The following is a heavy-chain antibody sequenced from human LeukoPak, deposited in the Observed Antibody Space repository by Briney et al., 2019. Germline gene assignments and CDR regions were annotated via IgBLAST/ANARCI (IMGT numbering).Heavy chain of an antibody. CDR2: ISSSGSTI. D-gene: IGHD3-9*01. Sequence: GGSLRLSCAASGSAFSSYEMNWVRQAPGKGLEWVSYISSSGSTIYYADSVKGRFTISRDNAKNSLYLQMNSLRAEDTAVYYCARQLRYFDWLLGGFDYWGQGTLVTVSS. J-gene: IGHJ4*02. CDR1: GSAFSSYE. V-gene: IGHV3-48*03. CDR3: ARQLRYFDWLLGGFDY.